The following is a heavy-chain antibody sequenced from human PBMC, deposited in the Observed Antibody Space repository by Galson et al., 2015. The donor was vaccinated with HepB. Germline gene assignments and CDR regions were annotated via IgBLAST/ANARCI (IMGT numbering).Heavy chain of an antibody. CDR3: ARGQYYGSVDY. CDR1: GFTFNNSA. D-gene: IGHD3-10*01. J-gene: IGHJ4*02. CDR2: ISFDANNK. V-gene: IGHV3-30-3*01. Sequence: SLRLSCAASGFTFNNSAMHWVRHAPNKGLQWVAVISFDANNKDYSDSVKGRFTVSRDNSNNTLYLQMNSLRGDDTAVYFCARGQYYGSVDYWGQGILVTVSS.